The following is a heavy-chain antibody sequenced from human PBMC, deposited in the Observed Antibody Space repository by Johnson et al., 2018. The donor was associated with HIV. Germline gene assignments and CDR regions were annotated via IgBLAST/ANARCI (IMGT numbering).Heavy chain of an antibody. V-gene: IGHV3-30*04. CDR2: ISYHGSDT. J-gene: IGHJ3*02. CDR3: ARGEGGTYLPDAFDI. Sequence: QVQLVESGGGLVQPGGSLRLSCAASGFTFSSYAMSWVRQAPGKGLEWVAVISYHGSDTYYADSVQGRFTISRDNSRNMVYLEMNSLRTEDTAVYYCARGEGGTYLPDAFDIWGQGTMVTVSS. D-gene: IGHD1-26*01. CDR1: GFTFSSYA.